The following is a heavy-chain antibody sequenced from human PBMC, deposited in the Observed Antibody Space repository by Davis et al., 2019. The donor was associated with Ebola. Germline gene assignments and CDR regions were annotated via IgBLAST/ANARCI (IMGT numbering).Heavy chain of an antibody. Sequence: GESLKISCAASGFTFSSYAMSWVRQAPGKGLEWVSAISGSGGSTHYADSVKGRFAISRDNSRGTLYLQMNSLRVEDSAIYYCVKDSSNIWFDIWGQGTLVTVSS. CDR3: VKDSSNIWFDI. D-gene: IGHD2/OR15-2a*01. CDR2: ISGSGGST. CDR1: GFTFSSYA. V-gene: IGHV3-23*01. J-gene: IGHJ3*02.